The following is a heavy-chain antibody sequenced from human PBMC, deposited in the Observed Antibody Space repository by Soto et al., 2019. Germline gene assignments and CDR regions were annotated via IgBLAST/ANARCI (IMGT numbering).Heavy chain of an antibody. J-gene: IGHJ4*02. Sequence: QVQLQESGPGLVKPSETLSLTCTVSGASISSYYWSWIRQPPGKGLEWIGYIYYSGSANYNPSLKSRVTISVDTSKNQFSLKLSSVTAADTAVYFCARDRDYLAYWGQGTLVTVSS. CDR3: ARDRDYLAY. V-gene: IGHV4-59*01. CDR1: GASISSYY. CDR2: IYYSGSA.